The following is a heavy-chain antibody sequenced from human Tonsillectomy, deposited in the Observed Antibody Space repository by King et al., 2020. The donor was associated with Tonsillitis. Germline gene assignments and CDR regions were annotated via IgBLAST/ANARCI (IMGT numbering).Heavy chain of an antibody. J-gene: IGHJ6*02. CDR1: GYTFTSYD. CDR2: MNPNSGNT. D-gene: IGHD4-11*01. CDR3: ARGFPYGNAYYYYYYGMDV. Sequence: QLVQSGAEVKKPGASVKVSCKASGYTFTSYDINWVRQATGQGLEWMGWMNPNSGNTGYAQKFQGRVTMTRNTSISTAYMELSSLRSEDTAVYYCARGFPYGNAYYYYYYGMDVWGQGTKVTVSS. V-gene: IGHV1-8*01.